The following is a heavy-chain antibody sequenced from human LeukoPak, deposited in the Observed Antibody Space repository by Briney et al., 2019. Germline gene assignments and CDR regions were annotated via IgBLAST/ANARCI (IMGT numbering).Heavy chain of an antibody. V-gene: IGHV3-66*01. Sequence: GGSLRLSCAASGFTVSNNYMSWVRQAPGKGLEWVALIYSGGSTYYADFVKGRFTISRDNSKNTLYLQMSSLRAEDTAVYYCAGFSHKGVWGQGTPVTVSS. CDR2: IYSGGST. CDR1: GFTVSNNY. CDR3: AGFSHKGV. J-gene: IGHJ6*02.